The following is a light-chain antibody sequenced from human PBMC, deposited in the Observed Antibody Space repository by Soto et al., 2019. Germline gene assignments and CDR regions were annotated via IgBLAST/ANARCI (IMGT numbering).Light chain of an antibody. CDR2: GAS. J-gene: IGKJ2*01. Sequence: EIVMTQSPATLSVSPGERATLSCRASQSISNNLAWYQQKPGQAPSLLIYGASTRATGIPARFSGSGSGTEFTLTISSLQSEDSAVYYCQHYNNWPPRTFGQGTKLEIE. V-gene: IGKV3-15*01. CDR1: QSISNN. CDR3: QHYNNWPPRT.